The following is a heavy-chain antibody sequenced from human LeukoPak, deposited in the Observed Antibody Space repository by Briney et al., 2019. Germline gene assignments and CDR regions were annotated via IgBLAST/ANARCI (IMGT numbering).Heavy chain of an antibody. CDR2: IKQDGSEK. D-gene: IGHD2-15*01. J-gene: IGHJ6*03. CDR1: GFTFSSYW. Sequence: PGGSLRLSCAVSGFTFSSYWMSWVRQAPGKGLEWVANIKQDGSEKYYVDSVKGRFTISRDNAKNSLYLQMNSLRAEDTAVYYCARDPTYGVVVAAALHYYYYMDVWGKGTTVTVSS. V-gene: IGHV3-7*01. CDR3: ARDPTYGVVVAAALHYYYYMDV.